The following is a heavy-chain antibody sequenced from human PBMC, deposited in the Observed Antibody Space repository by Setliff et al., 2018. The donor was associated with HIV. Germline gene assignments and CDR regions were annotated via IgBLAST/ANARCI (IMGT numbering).Heavy chain of an antibody. D-gene: IGHD3-22*01. V-gene: IGHV1-46*01. CDR1: GYTFTSYY. J-gene: IGHJ4*02. Sequence: ASVKVSCKASGYTFTSYYMHWVRQAPGQGLEWMGIINPSGGSTSYAQKFQGRVTMTRDTSTSTVYMELSSLRSEDTAVYYCARVEYYYDSSGYYYDYWGQGTLVTVPS. CDR3: ARVEYYYDSSGYYYDY. CDR2: INPSGGST.